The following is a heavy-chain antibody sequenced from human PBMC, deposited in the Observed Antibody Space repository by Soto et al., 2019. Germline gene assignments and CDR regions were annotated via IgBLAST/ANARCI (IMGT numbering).Heavy chain of an antibody. D-gene: IGHD6-13*01. Sequence: SETLSLTCTVSGGSISRSSYYWGWIRQPPGRGLEWIGSIYYSGSTYYNPSLKSRVTISVDTSKNQFSLKLSSVTDADTAVYYCASYSSSWYENYYYYGMDVWGQGTTVTVSS. CDR3: ASYSSSWYENYYYYGMDV. CDR1: GGSISRSSYY. V-gene: IGHV4-39*01. J-gene: IGHJ6*02. CDR2: IYYSGST.